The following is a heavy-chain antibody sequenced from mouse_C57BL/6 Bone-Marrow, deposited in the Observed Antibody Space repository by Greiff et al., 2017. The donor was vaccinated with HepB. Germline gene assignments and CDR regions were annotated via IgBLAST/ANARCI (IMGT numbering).Heavy chain of an antibody. CDR2: ISDGGSYT. D-gene: IGHD4-1*01. CDR3: ARERVPVTGLFAY. Sequence: EVKLQESGGGLVKPGGSLKLSCAASGFTFSSYAMSWVRQTPEKRLEWVATISDGGSYTYYPDNVKGRFTISRDNAKNNLYLQMSHLKSEDTAMYYCARERVPVTGLFAYWGQGTLVTVSA. CDR1: GFTFSSYA. V-gene: IGHV5-4*01. J-gene: IGHJ3*01.